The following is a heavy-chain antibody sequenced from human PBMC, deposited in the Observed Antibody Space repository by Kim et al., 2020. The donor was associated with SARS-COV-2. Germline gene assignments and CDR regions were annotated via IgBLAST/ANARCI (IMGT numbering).Heavy chain of an antibody. CDR1: GGSFSGYY. CDR3: VRGGDAYCGGDCYLRIPYYH. CDR2: INHSGST. J-gene: IGHJ5*02. V-gene: IGHV4-34*01. Sequence: SETLSLTCAVYGGSFSGYYWSWIRQSPGKGLEWIGEINHSGSTKYNTSLKSRLTISVDTSENQFSLKLTSMTAADTAVYYCVRGGDAYCGGDCYLRIPYYHWGQGALVTVSS. D-gene: IGHD2-21*02.